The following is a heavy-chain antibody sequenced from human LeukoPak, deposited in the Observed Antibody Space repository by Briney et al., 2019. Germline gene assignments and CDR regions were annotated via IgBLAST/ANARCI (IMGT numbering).Heavy chain of an antibody. J-gene: IGHJ6*02. CDR1: GFDFSSFN. CDR3: ARDFYSRIAAAGTPYYYGMDV. D-gene: IGHD6-13*01. Sequence: PGGSLRLSCVASGFDFSSFNMNWVRQAPGKGLDWFSAISGSGDSTYYADSVKGRFTISRDSSKSTMYLQMTSLTAEDTAVYYCARDFYSRIAAAGTPYYYGMDVWGQGTTVTVSS. V-gene: IGHV3-23*01. CDR2: ISGSGDST.